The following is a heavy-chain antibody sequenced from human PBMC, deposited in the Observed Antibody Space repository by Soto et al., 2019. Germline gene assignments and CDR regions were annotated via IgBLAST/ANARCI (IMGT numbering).Heavy chain of an antibody. CDR2: FDPEDGET. Sequence: ASVKVSCKVSGYTLTELSMHWVRQAPGKGLEWMGGFDPEDGETIYAQKFQGRVTMTEDTSTDTAYMELSSLRSEDTAVYYCATVVPAAKSRYYYYMDVWGKGTTVTVSS. CDR1: GYTLTELS. D-gene: IGHD2-2*01. V-gene: IGHV1-24*01. J-gene: IGHJ6*03. CDR3: ATVVPAAKSRYYYYMDV.